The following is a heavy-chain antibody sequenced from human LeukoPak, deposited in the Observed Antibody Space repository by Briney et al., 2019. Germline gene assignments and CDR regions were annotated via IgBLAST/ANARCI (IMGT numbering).Heavy chain of an antibody. CDR1: GGSFSGYY. D-gene: IGHD2-21*02. Sequence: PSETLSLTCAVYGGSFSGYYWSWIRQPPGKGLEWIGEINHSGSTNYNPSLKSRVTISVDTSKNQFSLKLSSVTAADTAVYYCARARGAYCGGDCYLSYFDYWGQGTLVTVSS. CDR3: ARARGAYCGGDCYLSYFDY. V-gene: IGHV4-34*01. J-gene: IGHJ4*02. CDR2: INHSGST.